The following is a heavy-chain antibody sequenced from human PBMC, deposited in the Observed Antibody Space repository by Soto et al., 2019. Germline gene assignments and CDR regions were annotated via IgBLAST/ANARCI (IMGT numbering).Heavy chain of an antibody. J-gene: IGHJ4*02. CDR2: IYYSGST. D-gene: IGHD3-10*01. Sequence: SETLSLTCTVSGGSISSSSYYWGWIRQPPGKGLEWIGSIYYSGSTYYNPSLKSRVTISVDTSKNQFSLKLSSVTAADTAVYYCAGEMARLYYYFDYWGQGTLVTVSS. CDR1: GGSISSSSYY. V-gene: IGHV4-39*02. CDR3: AGEMARLYYYFDY.